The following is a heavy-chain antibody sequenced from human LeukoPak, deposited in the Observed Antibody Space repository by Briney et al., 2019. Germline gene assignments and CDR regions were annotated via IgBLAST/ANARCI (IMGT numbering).Heavy chain of an antibody. CDR3: AREFGGSYLGY. D-gene: IGHD1-26*01. J-gene: IGHJ4*02. Sequence: SETLSLTCTVSGDSISSSSYYWGWIRQPPGKGLEWIGSIYYSGSTYYNPSLKSRVTISVDTSKNQFSLKLSSVTAADTAVYYCAREFGGSYLGYWGQGTLVTVSS. CDR1: GDSISSSSYY. V-gene: IGHV4-39*07. CDR2: IYYSGST.